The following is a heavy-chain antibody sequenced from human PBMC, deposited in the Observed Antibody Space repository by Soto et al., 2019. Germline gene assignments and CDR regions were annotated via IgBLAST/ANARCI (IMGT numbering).Heavy chain of an antibody. CDR1: GFTVSSNY. CDR3: AREGGFNIQDDYYYYRLDV. D-gene: IGHD3-10*01. J-gene: IGHJ6*02. Sequence: GGSLRLSCAASGFTVSSNYMSWVRQAPGKGLEWVSVIYSGGSTYYADSVKGRFTISRDNSKSTLSLQMNSLRVEDTAVYYCAREGGFNIQDDYYYYRLDVWGQGTPVTVSS. CDR2: IYSGGST. V-gene: IGHV3-53*01.